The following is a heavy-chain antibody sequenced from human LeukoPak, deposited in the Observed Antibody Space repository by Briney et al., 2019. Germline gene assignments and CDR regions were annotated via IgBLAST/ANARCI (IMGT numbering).Heavy chain of an antibody. Sequence: GGALRLSCAASGFTFISYGMSGVRRAPGRGGEGVVDIKQDGGDEHYVDSGTGRFHISRDNAKNSLYLQMNSLRAEDTAVYYCARGAKYCSGDSCYYYYYYMDVWGKGTTVTVSS. J-gene: IGHJ6*03. D-gene: IGHD2-15*01. CDR1: GFTFISYG. CDR2: IKQDGGDE. V-gene: IGHV3-7*04. CDR3: ARGAKYCSGDSCYYYYYYMDV.